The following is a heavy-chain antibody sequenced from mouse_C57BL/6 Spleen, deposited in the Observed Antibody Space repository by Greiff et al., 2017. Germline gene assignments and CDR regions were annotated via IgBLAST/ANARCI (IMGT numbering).Heavy chain of an antibody. CDR3: ARGGYYYGSSYSYAMDY. CDR1: GFTFSDYY. CDR2: ISNGGGST. Sequence: EVQRVESGGGLVQPGGSLKLSCAASGFTFSDYYMYWVRQTPEKRLEWVAYISNGGGSTYYPDTVKGRFTISRDNAKNTLYLQMSRLKSEDTAMYYCARGGYYYGSSYSYAMDYWGQGTSVTVSS. V-gene: IGHV5-12*01. J-gene: IGHJ4*01. D-gene: IGHD1-1*01.